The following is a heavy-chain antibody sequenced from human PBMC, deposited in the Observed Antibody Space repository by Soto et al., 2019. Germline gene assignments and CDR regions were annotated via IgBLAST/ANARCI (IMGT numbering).Heavy chain of an antibody. J-gene: IGHJ4*01. V-gene: IGHV3-7*01. CDR3: ARYSGYGSGSSVTHYLDC. D-gene: IGHD3-10*01. CDR2: IKTDASEK. CDR1: GFTLRSYW. Sequence: EEQLVASGGGLVQPGGSLRLSCAASGFTLRSYWMSWVRQAPGKGLEWLATIKTDASEKKYVDSVKGRFTVSRDNAKNSLYLQMDSLRAEDTSVYYCARYSGYGSGSSVTHYLDCWGRGTLVTVSS.